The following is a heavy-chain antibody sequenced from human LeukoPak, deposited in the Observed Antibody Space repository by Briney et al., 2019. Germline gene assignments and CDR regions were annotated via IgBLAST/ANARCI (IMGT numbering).Heavy chain of an antibody. CDR2: ISSSSSYI. D-gene: IGHD2-2*01. CDR3: ARDLVVPAAAHNYYYYYMDV. Sequence: PGGSLRLSCAASGFTFSSYSMNWVRQAPGKGLEWVSSISSSSSYIYYADSVKGRFTISRDNAKNSLYLQMNSLRAEDTAVYYCARDLVVPAAAHNYYYYYMDVWGKGTTVTVSS. CDR1: GFTFSSYS. J-gene: IGHJ6*03. V-gene: IGHV3-21*01.